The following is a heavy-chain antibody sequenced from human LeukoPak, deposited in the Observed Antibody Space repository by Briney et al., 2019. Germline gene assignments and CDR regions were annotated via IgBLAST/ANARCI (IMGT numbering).Heavy chain of an antibody. CDR3: ASSSGWYYYFDY. J-gene: IGHJ4*02. CDR2: IYYGGST. D-gene: IGHD6-19*01. V-gene: IGHV4-59*01. Sequence: SETLSLTCTVSGGSISSYYWSWIRQPPGKGLXXXGYIYYGGSTNYNPSLKSRVTISVDTSKNQFSLKLSSVTAADTAVYYCASSSGWYYYFDYWGQGTLVTVSS. CDR1: GGSISSYY.